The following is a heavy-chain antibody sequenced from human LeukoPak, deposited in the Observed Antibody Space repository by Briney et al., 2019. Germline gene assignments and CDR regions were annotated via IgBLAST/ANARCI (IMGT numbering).Heavy chain of an antibody. CDR3: ARGPADYNKLKPGERDGYNYKSKRTPFDN. D-gene: IGHD5-24*01. CDR1: GGSISTYV. Sequence: KPSETLSLTCTVSGGSISTYVWSWIRQTAGKGLEWIGRISDSGSTRYNPSLKSRVTMSVDTSKNQFSLKLDSVTAADTAVYYCARGPADYNKLKPGERDGYNYKSKRTPFDNWGQGTPVTVSS. J-gene: IGHJ4*02. CDR2: ISDSGST. V-gene: IGHV4-4*07.